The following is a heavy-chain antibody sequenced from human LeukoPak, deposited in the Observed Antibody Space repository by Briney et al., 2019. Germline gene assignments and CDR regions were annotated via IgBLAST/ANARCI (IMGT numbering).Heavy chain of an antibody. Sequence: PSETLSLTCTVSGGSISSSSYYCGWVRQPPGKGLEWIGSIYYIGSTYYNPPLKSRVTISVDTSNNQFSLKLSSVTAADTAVYYCASSGYSYGYGFDPWGQGTLVTVSS. CDR1: GGSISSSSYY. J-gene: IGHJ5*02. CDR3: ASSGYSYGYGFDP. D-gene: IGHD5-18*01. V-gene: IGHV4-39*01. CDR2: IYYIGST.